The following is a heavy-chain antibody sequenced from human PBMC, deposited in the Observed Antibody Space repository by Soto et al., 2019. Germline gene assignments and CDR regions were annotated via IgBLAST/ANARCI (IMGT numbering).Heavy chain of an antibody. Sequence: EVQLLESGGGLVQPGGSLRLSCAASGFTFSSYAMSWVRQAPGKGLEWVSAISGSGGSTYYADSVKGRFTISRDNSKNTLYLQMNSLRAEDTSVYYCANTNWNYVGPWVYWGQGTLVTVSS. CDR3: ANTNWNYVGPWVY. CDR1: GFTFSSYA. V-gene: IGHV3-23*01. D-gene: IGHD1-7*01. CDR2: ISGSGGST. J-gene: IGHJ4*02.